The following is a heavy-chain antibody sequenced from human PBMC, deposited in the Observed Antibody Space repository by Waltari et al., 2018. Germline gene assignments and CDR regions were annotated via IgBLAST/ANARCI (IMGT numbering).Heavy chain of an antibody. CDR2: IYYSGST. CDR3: ARAEAVAGKRGYFQH. D-gene: IGHD6-19*01. J-gene: IGHJ1*01. Sequence: QVQLQESGPGLVKPSETLSLTCTVSGGSISSYYWSWIRQPPGKGLEWIGYIYYSGSTNYTPSLKSRVTISVDTSKNQFSLKLSSVTAADTAVYYCARAEAVAGKRGYFQHWGQGTLVTVSS. V-gene: IGHV4-59*01. CDR1: GGSISSYY.